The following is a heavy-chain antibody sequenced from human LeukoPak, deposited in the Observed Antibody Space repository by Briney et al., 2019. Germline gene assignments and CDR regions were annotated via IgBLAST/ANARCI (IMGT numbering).Heavy chain of an antibody. D-gene: IGHD1-20*01. CDR1: GGSISSSSYY. J-gene: IGHJ4*02. Sequence: SETLSLTCTVSGGSISSSSYYWGWIRQPPGKGLEWIGSIYYSGSTYYNPSLKSRVTISVDTSKNQFSLKLSSVTAADTAVYYCARDNWNDRGSFDYWGQGTLVTVSS. V-gene: IGHV4-39*07. CDR2: IYYSGST. CDR3: ARDNWNDRGSFDY.